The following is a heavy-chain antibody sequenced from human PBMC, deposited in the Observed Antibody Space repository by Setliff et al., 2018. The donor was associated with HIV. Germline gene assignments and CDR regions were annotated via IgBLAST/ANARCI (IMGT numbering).Heavy chain of an antibody. Sequence: SETLSLTCTVSGGSISTGSYYWSWIRQPAGKGLEWVGRIYTTGSTNYNPSLKSRVTISVDTSKSQFSLNLTSVTAADTAVYYCARAPYYNFWSGYYVGMSSHYYGMDVWGQGTTVTVSS. CDR1: GGSISTGSYY. CDR2: IYTTGST. J-gene: IGHJ6*02. CDR3: ARAPYYNFWSGYYVGMSSHYYGMDV. V-gene: IGHV4-61*02. D-gene: IGHD3-3*01.